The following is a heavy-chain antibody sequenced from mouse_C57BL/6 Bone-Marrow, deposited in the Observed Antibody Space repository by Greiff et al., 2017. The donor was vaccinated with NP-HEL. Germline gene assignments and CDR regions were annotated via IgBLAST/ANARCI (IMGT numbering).Heavy chain of an antibody. CDR1: GYTFTDYY. D-gene: IGHD2-4*01. CDR2: INPYNGGT. J-gene: IGHJ2*01. CDR3: ARSRDYDSFDY. Sequence: EVQLQQSGPVLVKPGASVKMSCKASGYTFTDYYMNWVKQSHGKSLEWIGVINPYNGGTSYNQKFKGKATLTVDKSSSTAYMELNSLTSEDSAVYYCARSRDYDSFDYWGQGTTLTVSS. V-gene: IGHV1-19*01.